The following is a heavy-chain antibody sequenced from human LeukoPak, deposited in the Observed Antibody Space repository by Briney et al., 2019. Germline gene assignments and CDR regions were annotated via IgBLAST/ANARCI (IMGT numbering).Heavy chain of an antibody. CDR2: INEDGSET. CDR3: ARDKGGKDY. CDR1: GFTFSRSW. V-gene: IGHV3-7*01. Sequence: GGSLRLSCAASGFTFSRSWMNWVRQAPGKGLEWVANINEDGSETYYVDSVKGRFTIYRDNARNSLYLQMNSLRAEDTAVYYCARDKGGKDYWGQGTLVIVSS. J-gene: IGHJ4*02.